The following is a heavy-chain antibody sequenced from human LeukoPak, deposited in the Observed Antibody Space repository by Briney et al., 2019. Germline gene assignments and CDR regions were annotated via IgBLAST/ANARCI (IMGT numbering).Heavy chain of an antibody. J-gene: IGHJ5*01. CDR2: INHSGST. D-gene: IGHD3-10*01. V-gene: IGHV4-34*01. Sequence: SETLSLTCAVYDGPFRGYYWNWIRQPPGKGLEWIGEINHSGSTNYNPSLKSRVTISIDTSKNQFSLKLNSVTAADRAVYYCARGPGSGSHFAWFDSWGQGTQVTVSS. CDR1: DGPFRGYY. CDR3: ARGPGSGSHFAWFDS.